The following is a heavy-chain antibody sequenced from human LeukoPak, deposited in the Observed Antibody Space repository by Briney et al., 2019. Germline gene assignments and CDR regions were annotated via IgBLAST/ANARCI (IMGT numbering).Heavy chain of an antibody. V-gene: IGHV1-2*02. CDR1: RYTFTGYY. D-gene: IGHD3-10*01. J-gene: IGHJ4*02. CDR3: ATQFRMAYYGSGSYLVWDDY. CDR2: IKPNSGGT. Sequence: ASVKVSCKASRYTFTGYYMHWVRQAPGQGLEWMGWIKPNSGGTNYAQKFQGRVTMTEDTSTDTAYMELSSLRSEDTAVYYCATQFRMAYYGSGSYLVWDDYWGQGTLVTVSS.